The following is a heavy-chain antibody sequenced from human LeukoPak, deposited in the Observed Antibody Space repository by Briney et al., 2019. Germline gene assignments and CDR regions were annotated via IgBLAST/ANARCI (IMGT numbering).Heavy chain of an antibody. V-gene: IGHV3-21*01. CDR1: GFTFSSYA. CDR2: ISSSSSYI. D-gene: IGHD5-18*01. CDR3: ASGNGIQLWFFDY. Sequence: GGSLRLSCAASGFTFSSYAMSWVRQAPGKGLEWVSSISSSSSYIYYADSVKGRFTISRDNAKNSLHLQMNSLRAEDTAVYYCASGNGIQLWFFDYWGQGTLVTVSS. J-gene: IGHJ4*02.